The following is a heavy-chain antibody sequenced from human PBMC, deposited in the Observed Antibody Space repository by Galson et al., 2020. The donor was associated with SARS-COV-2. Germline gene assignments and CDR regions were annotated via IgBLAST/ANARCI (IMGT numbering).Heavy chain of an antibody. CDR2: ISYEGRPK. CDR3: AREGDDYDSSYFDH. CDR1: GFTFSTHA. J-gene: IGHJ4*02. Sequence: GGSLRLSCAASGFTFSTHALHWVRQAPGKGLEWVAIISYEGRPKYNADSVKGRFTISRDNSKSTLYLQMNSLRPEDTAVYYCAREGDDYDSSYFDHWGQGTLVTVSS. D-gene: IGHD3-22*01. V-gene: IGHV3-30*04.